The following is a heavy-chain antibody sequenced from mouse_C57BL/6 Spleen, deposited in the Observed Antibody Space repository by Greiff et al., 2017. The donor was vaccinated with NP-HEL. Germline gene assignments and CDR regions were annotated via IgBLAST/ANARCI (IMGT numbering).Heavy chain of an antibody. CDR1: GYTFTSYW. V-gene: IGHV1-55*01. D-gene: IGHD2-1*01. CDR3: ARKCIYYGNYVLTY. CDR2: IYPGSGST. Sequence: QVQLQQPGAELVKPGASVKMSCKASGYTFTSYWITWVKQRPGQGLEWIGDIYPGSGSTNYNEKFKSKATLTVDTSSSTAYMQLSSLTSEDSAVYYCARKCIYYGNYVLTYWGQGTLVTVSA. J-gene: IGHJ3*01.